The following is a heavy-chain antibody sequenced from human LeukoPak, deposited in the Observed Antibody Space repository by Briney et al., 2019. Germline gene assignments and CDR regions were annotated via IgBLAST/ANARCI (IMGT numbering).Heavy chain of an antibody. Sequence: ASVKVSCKASGYTFTSYYMHWVRQAPGQGLEWMGIINPSGGSTSYAQKFQGRVTMTRDTSTSTVYMELSSLRSEDTAVYYCARARWELLRRDAFDIWGQGTMVTVSS. CDR1: GYTFTSYY. CDR3: ARARWELLRRDAFDI. D-gene: IGHD1-26*01. J-gene: IGHJ3*02. V-gene: IGHV1-46*01. CDR2: INPSGGST.